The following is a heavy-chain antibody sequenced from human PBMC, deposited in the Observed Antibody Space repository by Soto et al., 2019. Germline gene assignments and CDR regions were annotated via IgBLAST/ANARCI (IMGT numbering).Heavy chain of an antibody. D-gene: IGHD3-22*01. Sequence: PSETLSLTCTVSGGSISSYYWSWIRQPPGKGLEWIGYIYYRGSTHYNPSLKSRVTMSVDTSKNQFSLNLSSVTAADTAVYYCAMSCYDSIGFTVGPWGQGTLVTVSS. CDR1: GGSISSYY. V-gene: IGHV4-59*12. CDR2: IYYRGST. CDR3: AMSCYDSIGFTVGP. J-gene: IGHJ5*02.